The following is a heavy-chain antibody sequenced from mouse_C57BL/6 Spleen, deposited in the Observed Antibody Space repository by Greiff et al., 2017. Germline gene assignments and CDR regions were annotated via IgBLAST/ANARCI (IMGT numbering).Heavy chain of an antibody. CDR1: GFTFSSYT. V-gene: IGHV5-9*01. J-gene: IGHJ3*01. D-gene: IGHD4-1*01. CDR2: ISGGGGNT. Sequence: EVKLQESGGGLVKPGGSLKLSCAASGFTFSSYTMSWVRQTPEKRLEWVATISGGGGNTYYPDSVKGRFTISRDNAKNTLYLQMSSLRSEDTALYYCARQPGGFAYWGQGTLVTVSA. CDR3: ARQPGGFAY.